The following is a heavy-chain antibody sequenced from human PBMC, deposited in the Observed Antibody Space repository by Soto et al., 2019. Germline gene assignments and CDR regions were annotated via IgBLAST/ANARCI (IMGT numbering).Heavy chain of an antibody. CDR3: AREFRDYDILTEVGYYFDY. D-gene: IGHD3-9*01. Sequence: SVKVSCKASGGTFSSYAISWVRQAPGQGLEWMGGIIPIFGTANYAQKFQGRVTITTDESTSTAYMELSSLRSEDTAVYYCAREFRDYDILTEVGYYFDYWGQGTLVTVSS. CDR2: IIPIFGTA. CDR1: GGTFSSYA. J-gene: IGHJ4*02. V-gene: IGHV1-69*05.